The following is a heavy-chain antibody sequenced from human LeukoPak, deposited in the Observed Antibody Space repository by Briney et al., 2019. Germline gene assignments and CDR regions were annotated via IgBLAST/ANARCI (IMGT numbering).Heavy chain of an antibody. CDR2: IYYSGST. CDR1: GGSLSSYY. J-gene: IGHJ4*02. V-gene: IGHV4-59*01. Sequence: SETLSLTCTVSGGSLSSYYWSWTRQPPGKGLEWIGYIYYSGSTNYNPSLKSRVTISVDTSKNQFSLKLSSVTAADTAVYYCARAPYGDANFDYWGQGTLVTVSS. D-gene: IGHD4-17*01. CDR3: ARAPYGDANFDY.